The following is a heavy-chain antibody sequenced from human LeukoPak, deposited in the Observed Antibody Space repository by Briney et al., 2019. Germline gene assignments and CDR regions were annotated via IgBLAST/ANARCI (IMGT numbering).Heavy chain of an antibody. CDR1: GYTFTSYA. CDR2: ISAYNGNT. D-gene: IGHD4-17*01. Sequence: ASVKVSCKASGYTFTSYAISWARQAPGQGLEWMGWISAYNGNTNYAQKFQDRVTMTSDTSTSTTYMELRSLGSDDTAVYFCARADMSPGDYGIDYWGQGTRVTVSS. CDR3: ARADMSPGDYGIDY. J-gene: IGHJ4*02. V-gene: IGHV1-18*01.